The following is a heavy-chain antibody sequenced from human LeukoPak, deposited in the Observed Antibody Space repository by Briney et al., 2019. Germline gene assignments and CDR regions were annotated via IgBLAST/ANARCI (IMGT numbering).Heavy chain of an antibody. V-gene: IGHV3-30*02. CDR1: GFTFSTYG. Sequence: GGSLRLSCAASGFTFSTYGLPWVRQAPGKGLEWVTFIRYDGNYKYYADSVKGRFTIPRDNSKNTLYLQMNSLRADDTAVYYCAKAAEWLRSPFDYWGQGTLVTVSS. J-gene: IGHJ4*02. CDR2: IRYDGNYK. CDR3: AKAAEWLRSPFDY. D-gene: IGHD5-12*01.